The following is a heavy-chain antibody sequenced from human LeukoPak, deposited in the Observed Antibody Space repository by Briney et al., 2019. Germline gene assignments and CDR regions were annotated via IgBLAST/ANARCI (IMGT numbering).Heavy chain of an antibody. D-gene: IGHD5-24*01. CDR1: GFTFSSYA. V-gene: IGHV3-23*01. J-gene: IGHJ4*02. CDR2: ISGGSGST. CDR3: ARAPPRLDGYILYY. Sequence: GGSLRLSCAASGFTFSSYAMSWVRQAPGKGLEWVSAISGGSGSTYYADSVKGRFTISRDNSKNTLYLQMNSLRAEDTAVYYCARAPPRLDGYILYYWGQGTLVTVSS.